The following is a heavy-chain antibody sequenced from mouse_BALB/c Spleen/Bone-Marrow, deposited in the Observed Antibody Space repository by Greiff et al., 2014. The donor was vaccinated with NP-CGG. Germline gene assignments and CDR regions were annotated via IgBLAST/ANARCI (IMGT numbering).Heavy chain of an antibody. CDR2: IDPANGNT. CDR3: AFYYYGSSLFAY. J-gene: IGHJ3*01. V-gene: IGHV14-3*02. CDR1: GFNIKDTY. Sequence: EVQLQQSGAEPVKPGASVKLSCTASGFNIKDTYMHWVKQRPEQGLEWIGRIDPANGNTKYDPKFQGKATITADTSSNTAYLQLSSLTSEDTAVYYCAFYYYGSSLFAYWGQGTLVTVSA. D-gene: IGHD1-1*01.